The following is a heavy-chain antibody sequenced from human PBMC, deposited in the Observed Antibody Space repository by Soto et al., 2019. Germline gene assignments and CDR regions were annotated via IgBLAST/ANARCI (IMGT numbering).Heavy chain of an antibody. J-gene: IGHJ4*02. CDR3: ARDGKVDGYNQAYYFDY. Sequence: QVQLVQSGAEVKKPGSSVKVSCKASGGTFSSYAISWVRQAPGQGLEWMGGIIPIFGTANYAQKFQGRVTITADESTSTAYMELSSLRSEDTAVYYRARDGKVDGYNQAYYFDYWGQGTLVTVSS. CDR2: IIPIFGTA. D-gene: IGHD5-12*01. CDR1: GGTFSSYA. V-gene: IGHV1-69*01.